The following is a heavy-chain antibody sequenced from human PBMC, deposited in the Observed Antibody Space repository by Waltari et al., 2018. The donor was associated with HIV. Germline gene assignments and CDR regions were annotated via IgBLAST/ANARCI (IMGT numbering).Heavy chain of an antibody. CDR1: GFTFRAHA. V-gene: IGHV3-23*01. CDR3: ARGHRETVTTLRFDP. J-gene: IGHJ5*02. D-gene: IGHD4-17*01. CDR2: IGRSGATT. Sequence: EVQVLESGGGLVQPGGSLRLSCSPSGFTFRAHAMGGVRQAPGKGLEWVSAIGRSGATTFYADSVKGRFTISRDNSKNTLYLQMNSLRAEDTAVYYCARGHRETVTTLRFDPWGQGTLVTVSS.